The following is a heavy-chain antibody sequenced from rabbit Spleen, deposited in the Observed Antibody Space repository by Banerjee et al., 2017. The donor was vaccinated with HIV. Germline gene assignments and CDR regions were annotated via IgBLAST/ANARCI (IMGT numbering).Heavy chain of an antibody. V-gene: IGHV1S40*01. D-gene: IGHD2-1*01. CDR3: ARDIYGDGSGAMDL. CDR2: IYISSGST. Sequence: QAVGGGGGDPGQPGGSPALTRPPPGISLCRRDYHCWVRQAPGKGLEWIACIYISSGSTAYASWAKGRFTISKPSSTTVTLQMTSLTAADTATYFCARDIYGDGSGAMDLWGPGTLVTVS. J-gene: IGHJ6*01. CDR1: GISLCRRDY.